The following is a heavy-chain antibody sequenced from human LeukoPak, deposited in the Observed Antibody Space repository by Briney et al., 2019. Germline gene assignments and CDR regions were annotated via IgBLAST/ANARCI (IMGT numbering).Heavy chain of an antibody. CDR2: ISYSGSTT. J-gene: IGHJ4*02. D-gene: IGHD5/OR15-5a*01. CDR1: GFTFSRDC. CDR3: ERRYNEYNVYDRHFDF. V-gene: IGHV3-11*04. Sequence: GGSLRLSCAASGFTFSRDCMSWIRQAPGKGLEWVSHISYSGSTTYYASSVQGRFTLSSDTAKNSSLLQMYSLRGEDTAVYFCERRYNEYNVYDRHFDFWGQGTLVTVSS.